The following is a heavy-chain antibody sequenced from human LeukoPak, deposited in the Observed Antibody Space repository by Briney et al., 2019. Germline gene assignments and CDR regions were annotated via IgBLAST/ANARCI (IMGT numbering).Heavy chain of an antibody. Sequence: GGSLRLSCAASGFTFTSFSMNWVRQAPGKGLEWVSFISSSSNDIYYGDSVKGRFTISRDNAKNSLYLQMNSLGADDTAVYYCARDRLRYCSGGNCYSDWDYWGQGTLVTVSS. J-gene: IGHJ4*02. CDR3: ARDRLRYCSGGNCYSDWDY. CDR1: GFTFTSFS. D-gene: IGHD2-15*01. CDR2: ISSSSNDI. V-gene: IGHV3-21*01.